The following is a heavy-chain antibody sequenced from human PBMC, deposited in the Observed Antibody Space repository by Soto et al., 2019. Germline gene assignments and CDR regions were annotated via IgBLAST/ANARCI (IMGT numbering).Heavy chain of an antibody. CDR1: GFTLRSYA. V-gene: IGHV3-30*04. CDR3: AKEGYADFWSGYPKGYFDY. D-gene: IGHD3-3*01. CDR2: ISYDGSNK. J-gene: IGHJ4*02. Sequence: PGGSLRLSCAASGFTLRSYAMHWVRQAPGKGLEWVAVISYDGSNKYYADSVKGRFTISRDNSKNTLYLQMNSLRAEDTAVYYFAKEGYADFWSGYPKGYFDYWGQGTLVTVSS.